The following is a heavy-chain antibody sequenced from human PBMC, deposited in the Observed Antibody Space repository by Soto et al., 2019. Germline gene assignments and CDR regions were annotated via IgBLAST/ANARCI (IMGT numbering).Heavy chain of an antibody. CDR3: ARDIRGYGMDV. J-gene: IGHJ6*02. CDR1: GFDFSDYY. V-gene: IGHV3-11*01. D-gene: IGHD3-10*01. Sequence: GGSLRLSCAASGFDFSDYYMSWSRLAPGKGLEWISYISDSGSPLYYADSVKGRFSISRDNARKSVYLQMNNLRADDTALYFCARDIRGYGMDVWGQGTTVTSP. CDR2: ISDSGSPL.